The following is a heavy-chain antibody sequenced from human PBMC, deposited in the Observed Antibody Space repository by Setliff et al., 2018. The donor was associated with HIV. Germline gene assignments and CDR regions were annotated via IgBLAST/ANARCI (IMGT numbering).Heavy chain of an antibody. CDR3: ARARGPPLPVLDL. CDR2: IYYRGSA. CDR1: GGSISTTNYY. V-gene: IGHV4-39*07. D-gene: IGHD3-10*01. Sequence: SETLSLTCSVSGGSISTTNYYWGWVRQPPGKGLEWIGIIYYRGSAYYDLSLKSRVTFSVDTSKNSFSLNLTSVTAADTAVYFCARARGPPLPVLDLWGQGTLVTVSS. J-gene: IGHJ5*02.